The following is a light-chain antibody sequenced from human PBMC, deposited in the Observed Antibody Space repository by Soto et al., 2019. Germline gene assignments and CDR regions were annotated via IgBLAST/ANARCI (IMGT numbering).Light chain of an antibody. Sequence: DIQMTQSPSTLSASVGDRVTITRRASQSISSYLAWYQQKPGKAPKVLIFDASSLESGVPSRFSGSGSGTEFTLSISGLQPDDFATYYCQQYHTYPWTFGQGTKVDIK. CDR2: DAS. J-gene: IGKJ1*01. V-gene: IGKV1-5*01. CDR1: QSISSY. CDR3: QQYHTYPWT.